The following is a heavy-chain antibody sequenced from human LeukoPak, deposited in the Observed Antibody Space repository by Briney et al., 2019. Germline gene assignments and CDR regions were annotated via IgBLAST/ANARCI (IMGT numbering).Heavy chain of an antibody. CDR2: ISGSGGST. CDR1: GFTFSSYA. CDR3: AKAPQVGPYDFWSGSKNFLDY. J-gene: IGHJ4*02. Sequence: PGGSLRLSCAASGFTFSSYAMSWVRQAPGKGLEWVSAISGSGGSTYYADSVKGRFTISRDNSKNTLYLQMNSLRAEDTAVYYCAKAPQVGPYDFWSGSKNFLDYWGQGTLVTVSS. D-gene: IGHD3-3*01. V-gene: IGHV3-23*01.